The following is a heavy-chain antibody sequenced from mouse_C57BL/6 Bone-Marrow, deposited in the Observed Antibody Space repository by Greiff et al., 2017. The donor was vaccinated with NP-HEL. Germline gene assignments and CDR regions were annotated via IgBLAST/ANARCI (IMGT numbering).Heavy chain of an antibody. CDR1: GFSFNTYA. J-gene: IGHJ1*03. D-gene: IGHD1-1*01. V-gene: IGHV10-1*01. Sequence: EVKLMESGGGLVQPKGSLKLSCAASGFSFNTYAMNWVRQAPGKGLEWVARIRSKSNNYATYYADSVKDRFTISRDDSESMLYLQMNNLKTEDTAIYYCVSHYFGSRNGYFDFWGTWTTSSVSS. CDR3: VSHYFGSRNGYFDF. CDR2: IRSKSNNYAT.